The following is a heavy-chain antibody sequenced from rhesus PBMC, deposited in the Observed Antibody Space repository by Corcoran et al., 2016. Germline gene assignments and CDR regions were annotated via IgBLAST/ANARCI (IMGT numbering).Heavy chain of an antibody. Sequence: QVQLQESGPGLVKPSEPLSLTCAVSGGSISSNSWSWIRQSPGKGLEWIGYIYGGSGSTSYNPSRKSRVTISTDTSKNQFSLKLSSVTAADTAVYYCARYEEGHGSGWYYFDYWGQGVLVTVSS. D-gene: IGHD6-31*01. J-gene: IGHJ4*01. CDR3: ARYEEGHGSGWYYFDY. CDR1: GGSISSNS. V-gene: IGHV4-147*01. CDR2: IYGGSGST.